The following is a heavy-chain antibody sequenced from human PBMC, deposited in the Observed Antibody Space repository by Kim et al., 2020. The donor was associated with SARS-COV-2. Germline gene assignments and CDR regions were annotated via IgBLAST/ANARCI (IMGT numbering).Heavy chain of an antibody. CDR2: ISSSSSYT. Sequence: GGSLRLSCAASGFTFSDYYMSWIRQAPGKGLEWVSYISSSSSYTNYADSVKGRFTISRDNAKNSLYLQMNSLRAEDTAVYYCARAPEYYYDSSGTLDYWGQGTLVTVSS. CDR3: ARAPEYYYDSSGTLDY. J-gene: IGHJ4*02. D-gene: IGHD3-22*01. CDR1: GFTFSDYY. V-gene: IGHV3-11*06.